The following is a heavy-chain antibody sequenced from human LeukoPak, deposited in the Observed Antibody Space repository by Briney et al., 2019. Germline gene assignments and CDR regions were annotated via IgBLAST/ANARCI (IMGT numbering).Heavy chain of an antibody. CDR1: GGTFNNLA. CDR2: IIPMSGTA. Sequence: SVKVSCKASGGTFNNLAISWVRQAPGQGLEWVGGIIPMSGTANYAQKFQGRVTITADESTSTAYMELSSLRCEDTAVYYCARSVIAAAALDYWGQGTLVTVSS. CDR3: ARSVIAAAALDY. J-gene: IGHJ4*02. V-gene: IGHV1-69*13. D-gene: IGHD6-13*01.